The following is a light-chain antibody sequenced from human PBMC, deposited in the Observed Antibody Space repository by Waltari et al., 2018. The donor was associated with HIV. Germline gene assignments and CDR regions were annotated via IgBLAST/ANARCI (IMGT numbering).Light chain of an antibody. CDR2: EVS. J-gene: IGLJ2*01. Sequence: QSALTQPASVSGSPGQSITISCTGTSSDVGGYNLVSWYQQHPGKAPKLMIDEVSKRPSGVSDRVSVSKAGNTASLTSSGLQAEDGADYCCCAYAGSTTYVIFGGGTKLTVL. V-gene: IGLV2-23*02. CDR3: CAYAGSTTYVI. CDR1: SSDVGGYNL.